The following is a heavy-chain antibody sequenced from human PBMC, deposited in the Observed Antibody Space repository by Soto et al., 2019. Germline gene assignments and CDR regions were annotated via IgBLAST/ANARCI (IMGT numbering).Heavy chain of an antibody. CDR3: AKSPIANPYCVSALCYATNYYGLDV. CDR2: ISGSGDTT. D-gene: IGHD2-2*01. CDR1: GLFSSDA. Sequence: EAQLLESGGGFVQPGGSLRLSCAGSGLFSSDAMTWVRLAPGKGLEWVSAISGSGDTTYYADSVKGRFTISRDNSKNTLYLQMNSLRAEDTAVYYCAKSPIANPYCVSALCYATNYYGLDVWGQGTTVTVFS. V-gene: IGHV3-23*01. J-gene: IGHJ6*02.